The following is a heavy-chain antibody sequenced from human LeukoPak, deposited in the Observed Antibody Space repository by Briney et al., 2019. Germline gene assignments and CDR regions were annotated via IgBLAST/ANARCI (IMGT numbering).Heavy chain of an antibody. J-gene: IGHJ4*02. Sequence: PGGSLRLSCSASGFTFSSYWMSWVRQAPGKGLEGLANIKQDGSEKNYVGSLKGRFTIPRDNPKKPLYLQMKSLSAADTAVYFCARSAWGGYDHWGQGTLVTVSS. V-gene: IGHV3-7*05. D-gene: IGHD3-16*01. CDR3: ARSAWGGYDH. CDR1: GFTFSSYW. CDR2: IKQDGSEK.